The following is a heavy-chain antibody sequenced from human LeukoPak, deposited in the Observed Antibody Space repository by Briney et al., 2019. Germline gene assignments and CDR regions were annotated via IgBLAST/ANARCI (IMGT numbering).Heavy chain of an antibody. CDR3: ARCGITFGGVKGFWFDS. CDR2: IYYSGST. Sequence: PSETLSLTCTVSGGSISSYYWSWIRQPPGKGLEWIGYIYYSGSTNYNPSLKSRVTISVDTSKNQFSLKLSSVTAADTAVYYCARCGITFGGVKGFWFDSWGQGTLVTVSS. CDR1: GGSISSYY. V-gene: IGHV4-59*01. J-gene: IGHJ5*01. D-gene: IGHD3-16*01.